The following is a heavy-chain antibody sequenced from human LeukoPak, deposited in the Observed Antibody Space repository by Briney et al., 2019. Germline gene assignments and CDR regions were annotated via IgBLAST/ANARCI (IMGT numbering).Heavy chain of an antibody. CDR3: AKDRDTMVRGVIIEFDY. CDR1: GFTFSSYG. D-gene: IGHD3-10*01. V-gene: IGHV3-30*02. Sequence: PGGSLRLSCAASGFTFSSYGMHWVRQAPGKGLEWVAFIRYDGSNKYYADSVKGRFTISRDNSKNTLYLQMNSLRAEDTAVYYCAKDRDTMVRGVIIEFDYWGQGTLVTVSS. CDR2: IRYDGSNK. J-gene: IGHJ4*02.